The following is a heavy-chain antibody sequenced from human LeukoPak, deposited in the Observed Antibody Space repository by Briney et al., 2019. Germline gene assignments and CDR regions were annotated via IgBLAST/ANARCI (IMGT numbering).Heavy chain of an antibody. J-gene: IGHJ4*02. CDR3: ARVMVQGGYDDEGDFDY. CDR2: INPNSGGT. Sequence: ASVKVSCKASGYTFTGYYMHWVRQAPGQGLEWMGWINPNSGGTNYAQKFQGRVTMTRDTSISTAYMELSRLRSDDTAVYYCARVMVQGGYDDEGDFDYWGQGTLVTVSS. D-gene: IGHD5-12*01. V-gene: IGHV1-2*02. CDR1: GYTFTGYY.